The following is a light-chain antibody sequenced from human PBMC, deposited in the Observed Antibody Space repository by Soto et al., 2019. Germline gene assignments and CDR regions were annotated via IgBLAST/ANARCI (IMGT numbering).Light chain of an antibody. V-gene: IGKV3-20*01. CDR3: QQYGSSPMT. J-gene: IGKJ1*01. CDR2: GTT. Sequence: EIVLTQSPDTLSLSPGERATLSCRASQSVNSLFFGWHQQKPGQAPRLLIYGTTNRAAGLPDRFSSSGSGTDFTLTISRLEPEDSAVYFCQQYGSSPMTFGQGTKVEI. CDR1: QSVNSLF.